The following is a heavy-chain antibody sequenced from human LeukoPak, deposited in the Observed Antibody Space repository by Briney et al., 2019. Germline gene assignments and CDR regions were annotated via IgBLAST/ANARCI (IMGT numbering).Heavy chain of an antibody. J-gene: IGHJ4*02. D-gene: IGHD3-22*01. CDR2: IRQDGSEQ. Sequence: PGGSLRLSCAASGFTFSTYWMSWVRQAPGKGLEWVANIRQDGSEQYYVDSVKGRFTISRDNAKHSLFLQMNSLRAEDTAVYYCAKDLGPNYYDSSGYSPRGGHWGQGTLVTVSS. CDR3: AKDLGPNYYDSSGYSPRGGH. CDR1: GFTFSTYW. V-gene: IGHV3-7*01.